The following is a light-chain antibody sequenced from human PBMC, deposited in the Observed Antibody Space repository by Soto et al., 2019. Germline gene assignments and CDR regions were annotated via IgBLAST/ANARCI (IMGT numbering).Light chain of an antibody. V-gene: IGKV1-39*01. CDR1: ETISHY. CDR3: QQSSSTPLT. Sequence: HMTQSPSSLSASVGDRVTLTCRASETISHYLNWYQQKPGKAPKLLIYGASKLQSGVPSRFSASGSGTDFTLTIASLQAEDFATYYCQQSSSTPLTFGGGTKVEVK. CDR2: GAS. J-gene: IGKJ4*01.